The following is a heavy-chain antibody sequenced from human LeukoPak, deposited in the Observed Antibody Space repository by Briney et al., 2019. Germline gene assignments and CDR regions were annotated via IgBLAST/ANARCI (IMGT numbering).Heavy chain of an antibody. V-gene: IGHV4-59*08. CDR2: IYYSGST. CDR1: GGSISSYY. Sequence: SETLSLTCTVSGGSISSYYWSWIRQPPGKGLEWIGYIYYSGSTNYNPSLKSRVTISVDTSKNQFSLKLSPVTAADTAVYYCARHRRKRIAVAFDYWGQGTLVTVSS. CDR3: ARHRRKRIAVAFDY. J-gene: IGHJ4*02. D-gene: IGHD6-19*01.